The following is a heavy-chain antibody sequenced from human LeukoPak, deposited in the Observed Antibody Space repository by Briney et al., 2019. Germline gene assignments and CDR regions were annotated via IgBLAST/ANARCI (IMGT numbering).Heavy chain of an antibody. CDR1: GGSISSYH. CDR3: ARGEAGYYYYYGMDV. Sequence: SETLSLTCTVSGGSISSYHWSWIRQPPGKGLEWIGYIYYSGSTNYNPSLKSRVTISVDTSKNQFSLKLSSVTAADTAVYYCARGEAGYYYYYGMDVWGQGTTVTVSS. V-gene: IGHV4-59*01. D-gene: IGHD1-26*01. CDR2: IYYSGST. J-gene: IGHJ6*02.